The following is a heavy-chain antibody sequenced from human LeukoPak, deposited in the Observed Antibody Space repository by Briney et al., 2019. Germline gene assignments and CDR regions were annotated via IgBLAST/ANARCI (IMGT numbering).Heavy chain of an antibody. CDR1: GGSISSYY. J-gene: IGHJ5*02. V-gene: IGHV4-59*01. Sequence: PSETLSLTCTVSGGSISSYYWSWIRQPPGKGLEWIGYIYYSGSTNYNPSLKSRVTISVDTFKNQFSLKLSSVTAADTAVYYCARSPNWLDPWGQGTLVTVSS. CDR3: ARSPNWLDP. CDR2: IYYSGST.